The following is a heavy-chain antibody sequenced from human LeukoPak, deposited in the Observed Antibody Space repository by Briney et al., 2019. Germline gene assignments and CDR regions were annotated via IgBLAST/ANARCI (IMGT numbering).Heavy chain of an antibody. CDR2: IIPIFGTA. CDR3: ARALRYYYDSSGYPVVYFDY. V-gene: IGHV1-69*13. Sequence: SVKVSCKASGGTFSSYAISWVRQAPGLGLEWMGGIIPIFGTANYAQKFQGRVTITADESTSTAYMELSSLRSEDTAVYYCARALRYYYDSSGYPVVYFDYWGQGTLVTVSS. J-gene: IGHJ4*02. D-gene: IGHD3-22*01. CDR1: GGTFSSYA.